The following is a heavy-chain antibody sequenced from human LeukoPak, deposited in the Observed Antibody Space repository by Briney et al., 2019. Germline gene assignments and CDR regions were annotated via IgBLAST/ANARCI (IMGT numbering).Heavy chain of an antibody. CDR2: INADGSTT. V-gene: IGHV3-74*01. CDR3: ARDRQYAMDV. J-gene: IGHJ6*02. Sequence: GGSLRLSCAASGFIFNTYWMHWGRQAPGKGLVWVSHINADGSTTSYADSVKGRFTISRDNAENTLYLQMNNLRAEDTAVYYCARDRQYAMDVWGQGTTVTVSS. CDR1: GFIFNTYW.